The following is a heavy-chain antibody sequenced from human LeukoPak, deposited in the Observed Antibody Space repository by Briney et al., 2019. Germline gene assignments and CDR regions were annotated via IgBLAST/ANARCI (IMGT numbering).Heavy chain of an antibody. V-gene: IGHV3-7*01. J-gene: IGHJ4*02. Sequence: GSLRLSCAASGFTFSNYWMSWVRQAPGKGLEWLANIKQDGSEKYYVDSAKGRFTISRDNAKNSLYLQMNSLRAEDTAVYFCASYAYTSSSPNYWGQGTLVTVSS. CDR1: GFTFSNYW. D-gene: IGHD3-16*01. CDR2: IKQDGSEK. CDR3: ASYAYTSSSPNY.